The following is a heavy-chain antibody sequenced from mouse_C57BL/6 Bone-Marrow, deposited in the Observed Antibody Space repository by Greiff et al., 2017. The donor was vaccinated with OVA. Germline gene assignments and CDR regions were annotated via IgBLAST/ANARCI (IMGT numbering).Heavy chain of an antibody. CDR2: IYPRSGNP. J-gene: IGHJ2*01. CDR1: GYTFTSYG. D-gene: IGHD1-1*01. Sequence: VKLQESGAELARPGASVKLSCKASGYTFTSYGISWVKQRTGQGLEWIGEIYPRSGNPYYNEKFKGKATLTADKSSSTAYMELRSLTSEDSAVYFCARLGPTVPDYWGQGTTLTVSS. V-gene: IGHV1-81*01. CDR3: ARLGPTVPDY.